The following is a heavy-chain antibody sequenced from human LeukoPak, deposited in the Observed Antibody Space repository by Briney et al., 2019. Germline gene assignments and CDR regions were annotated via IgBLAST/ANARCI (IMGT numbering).Heavy chain of an antibody. CDR2: ISGSGGST. CDR1: GFTFSSYA. Sequence: GGSLRLSCAASGFTFSSYAMSWVRQAPGNGLEWVSAISGSGGSTYYADSVKGRFTISRDNSKNTLYLQMNSLRAEDTAVYYCAKDQYQWYYFDYWGQGTLVTVSS. J-gene: IGHJ4*02. D-gene: IGHD2-2*01. V-gene: IGHV3-23*01. CDR3: AKDQYQWYYFDY.